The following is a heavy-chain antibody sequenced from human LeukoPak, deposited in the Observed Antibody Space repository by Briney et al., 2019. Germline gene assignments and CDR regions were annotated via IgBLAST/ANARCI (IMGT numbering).Heavy chain of an antibody. D-gene: IGHD5-18*01. V-gene: IGHV3-23*01. Sequence: GGSLRLSCAASGFTFNHYAMHWVRQAPGKGLEWVSGISGRAGAGNTYYADSVKGRFTISRDNSKNTLYLQMNSLRAEDTAVYHCARDRGYSYEHYYYMDVWGKGTTVTVSS. J-gene: IGHJ6*03. CDR2: ISGRAGAGNT. CDR1: GFTFNHYA. CDR3: ARDRGYSYEHYYYMDV.